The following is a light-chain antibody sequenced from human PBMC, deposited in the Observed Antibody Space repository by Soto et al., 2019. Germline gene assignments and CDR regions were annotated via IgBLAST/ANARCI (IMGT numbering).Light chain of an antibody. V-gene: IGKV3-15*01. CDR2: GAS. J-gene: IGKJ3*01. CDR3: QQYKKWPPET. Sequence: EIVMTQSPATLSVSLGERATLSCRASQSVSNNLAWYQQKPGQAPRLLIYGASTRATGIPARFSGSGSGTEFTLTISSLQSEDFAVYYCQQYKKWPPETFGPGTKVDIK. CDR1: QSVSNN.